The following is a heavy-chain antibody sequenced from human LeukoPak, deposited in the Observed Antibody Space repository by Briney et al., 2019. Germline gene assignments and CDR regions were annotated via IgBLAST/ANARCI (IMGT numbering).Heavy chain of an antibody. CDR3: AKVEDYYDSSGYYPQYFQH. J-gene: IGHJ1*01. Sequence: GGSLRLSCAASGFTFSSYAMSWDRQAPGKGLEWVSAISGSGGSTYYADSVKGRFTISRDNSKNTLYLQMNSLRAEDTAVYYCAKVEDYYDSSGYYPQYFQHWGQGTLVTVSS. D-gene: IGHD3-22*01. V-gene: IGHV3-23*01. CDR2: ISGSGGST. CDR1: GFTFSSYA.